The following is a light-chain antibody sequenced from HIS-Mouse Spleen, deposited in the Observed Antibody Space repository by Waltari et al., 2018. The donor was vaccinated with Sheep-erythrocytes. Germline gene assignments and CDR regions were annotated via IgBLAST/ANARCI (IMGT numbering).Light chain of an antibody. CDR3: QSADSSGTYPV. J-gene: IGLJ2*01. CDR1: ALPKQY. CDR2: KDS. Sequence: SYELTQPPSVSVSPGQTARIPCPGDALPKQYAYWYQQKPGQAPVLVIYKDSERPSGIPERFSGSSSGTTVTLTISGVQAEDEADYYCQSADSSGTYPVFGGGTKLTVL. V-gene: IGLV3-25*03.